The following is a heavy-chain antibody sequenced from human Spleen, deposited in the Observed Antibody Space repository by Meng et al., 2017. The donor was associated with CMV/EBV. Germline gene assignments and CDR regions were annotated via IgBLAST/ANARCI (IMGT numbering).Heavy chain of an antibody. Sequence: GESLKISCAASGFTFSSYTMNWVRQAPGKGLEWVSYISNSGSAKYYADSLRGRFTISRDNAKNSLYLQMNSLRAEDTAVYYCARTAYDSSGYDAFNIWGQGTMVTVSS. J-gene: IGHJ3*02. CDR1: GFTFSSYT. CDR3: ARTAYDSSGYDAFNI. V-gene: IGHV3-48*04. D-gene: IGHD3-22*01. CDR2: ISNSGSAK.